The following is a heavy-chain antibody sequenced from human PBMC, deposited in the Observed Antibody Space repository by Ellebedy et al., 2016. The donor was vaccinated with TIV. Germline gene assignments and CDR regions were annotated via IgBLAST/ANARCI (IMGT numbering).Heavy chain of an antibody. Sequence: ASVKVSCKASGYTFTGYYIHWVRQAPGQGPEWMAWINPSSGGTNYAQKFQGRVTMTRDTSISTAYMELSRLRSDDTAVYYCTRVSIAVAGIVDYGMDVWGQGTTVTVSS. CDR1: GYTFTGYY. D-gene: IGHD6-19*01. V-gene: IGHV1-2*02. CDR2: INPSSGGT. CDR3: TRVSIAVAGIVDYGMDV. J-gene: IGHJ6*02.